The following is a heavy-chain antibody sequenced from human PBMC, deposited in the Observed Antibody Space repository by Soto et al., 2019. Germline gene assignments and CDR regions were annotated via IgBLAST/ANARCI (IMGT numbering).Heavy chain of an antibody. J-gene: IGHJ5*02. V-gene: IGHV1-69*02. D-gene: IGHD2-2*01. CDR3: ARSYCSGTSCYGRWFDP. CDR1: GGTFSSYT. Sequence: SVKVSCKASGGTFSSYTISWVRQAPGQGLEWMGRIIPILGIANYAQKFQGRVTITADKSTSTAYMELSSLRSEDTAVYYCARSYCSGTSCYGRWFDPWGQGTLVTVSS. CDR2: IIPILGIA.